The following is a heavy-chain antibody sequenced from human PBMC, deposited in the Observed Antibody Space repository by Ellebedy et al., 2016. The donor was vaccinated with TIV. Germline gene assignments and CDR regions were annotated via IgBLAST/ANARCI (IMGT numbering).Heavy chain of an antibody. J-gene: IGHJ4*02. CDR3: GRTLNAGDYSRGCLCY. Sequence: PGGSLRLSCSASGFPFSSYAMSWVRQAPGRGLEWISDVTTRGRSTFYADSVKGRFTISRDNSRNTLFLQLHSLTAEDTAIYYCGRTLNAGDYSRGCLCYWGQGTLVTVSS. D-gene: IGHD2-21*02. V-gene: IGHV3-23*01. CDR2: VTTRGRST. CDR1: GFPFSSYA.